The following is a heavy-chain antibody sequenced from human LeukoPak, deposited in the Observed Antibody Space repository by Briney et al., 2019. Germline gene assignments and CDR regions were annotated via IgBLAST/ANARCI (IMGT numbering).Heavy chain of an antibody. CDR3: ARGIQIGTGFWSGPGRLDF. J-gene: IGHJ4*02. CDR2: INHSGST. Sequence: PSETLSLTCAVYGGSFSGYYWSWIRQPPGKGLEWIGEINHSGSTNYNPSLKSRVTISVDTSKNQFSLKLSSVTAADTAVYNCARGIQIGTGFWSGPGRLDFWGQGALVTVSS. D-gene: IGHD3-3*01. V-gene: IGHV4-34*01. CDR1: GGSFSGYY.